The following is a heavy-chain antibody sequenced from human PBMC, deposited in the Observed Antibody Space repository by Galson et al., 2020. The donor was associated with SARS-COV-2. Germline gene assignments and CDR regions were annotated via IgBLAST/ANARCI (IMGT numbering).Heavy chain of an antibody. Sequence: GGSLRLSCAASGFNVSSYYMTWVRQAPGKGLEWVSLIFSGGSTFYADPVKGRFTISRDNSKNTLYLQMNSLTAEDTAVYYCASRNLKYYDTFDYWGQGTLVTVSS. CDR2: IFSGGST. CDR1: GFNVSSYY. D-gene: IGHD3-16*01. CDR3: ASRNLKYYDTFDY. J-gene: IGHJ4*02. V-gene: IGHV3-53*01.